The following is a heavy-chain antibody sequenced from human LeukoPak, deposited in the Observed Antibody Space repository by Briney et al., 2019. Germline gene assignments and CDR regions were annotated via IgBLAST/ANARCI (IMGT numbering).Heavy chain of an antibody. CDR2: IYYSGST. CDR1: GGSISSSSYY. CDR3: ARARRIMITFGGVIVPSDAFDI. Sequence: PSETLSLTCTVSGGSISSSSYYWGWIRQPPGKGLEWIGNIYYSGSTYYNPSLKSRVTISVDTSKNQFSLKLSSVTAADTAVYYCARARRIMITFGGVIVPSDAFDIWGQGTMVTVSS. V-gene: IGHV4-39*07. J-gene: IGHJ3*02. D-gene: IGHD3-16*02.